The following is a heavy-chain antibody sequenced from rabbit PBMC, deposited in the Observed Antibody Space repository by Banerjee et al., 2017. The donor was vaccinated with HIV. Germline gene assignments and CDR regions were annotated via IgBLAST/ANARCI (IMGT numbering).Heavy chain of an antibody. D-gene: IGHD1-1*01. Sequence: QEQLVESGGGLVQPEGSLTLTCKASGFTLSSSDYMCWVRQAPGKGLEWIGCIVAGSSGTTYYASWAKGRFTISKTSSTTVTLQMTSLTAADTATYFCARAGGFENYFNLWGQGTLVTDS. CDR1: GFTLSSSDY. V-gene: IGHV1S45*01. J-gene: IGHJ4*01. CDR2: IVAGSSGTT. CDR3: ARAGGFENYFNL.